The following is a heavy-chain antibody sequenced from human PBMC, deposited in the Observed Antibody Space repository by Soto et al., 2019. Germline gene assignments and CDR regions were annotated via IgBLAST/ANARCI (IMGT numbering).Heavy chain of an antibody. D-gene: IGHD6-13*01. V-gene: IGHV3-74*01. CDR2: INSDGSST. CDR3: ARAGKTLKDSMDV. CDR1: GFTFSSYW. J-gene: IGHJ6*02. Sequence: EVQLVESGGGLVQPGGSLRLSCAASGFTFSSYWMHWVRQAPGKGLVWVSRINSDGSSTSYADSVKGRFTISRDNAKNTLYLQMNSPRSEDTAVYYCARAGKTLKDSMDVWGQGTTVTVSS.